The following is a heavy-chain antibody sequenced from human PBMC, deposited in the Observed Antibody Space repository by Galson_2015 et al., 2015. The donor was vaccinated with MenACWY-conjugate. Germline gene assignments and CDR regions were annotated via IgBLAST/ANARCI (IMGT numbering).Heavy chain of an antibody. V-gene: IGHV3-48*03. CDR3: VRAEGWLRSAFDL. J-gene: IGHJ3*01. CDR2: ISKSGSPI. D-gene: IGHD5-12*01. Sequence: SLRLSCAASGFTFTGYEFNWVRQAPGKGLEWLSYISKSGSPIYYADSVKGRFTISRDNSKNTVSLEMSSLGPEDSAVYYCVRAEGWLRSAFDLWGQGTMVTVSS. CDR1: GFTFTGYE.